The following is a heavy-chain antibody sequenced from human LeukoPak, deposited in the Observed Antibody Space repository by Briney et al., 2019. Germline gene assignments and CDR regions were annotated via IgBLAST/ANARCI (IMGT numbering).Heavy chain of an antibody. D-gene: IGHD2-2*01. CDR2: TYYRSTWYN. Sequence: SQTLSLTCAISGDSVSSNSVTWNWIRQSPSRGLEWLAMTYYRSTWYNDYAVSVRGRITVNPDTSKNQFSLHLNSVTPEDTAVYYCARRLTQYDCFDPWGQGILVTVSS. CDR3: ARRLTQYDCFDP. CDR1: GDSVSSNSVT. V-gene: IGHV6-1*01. J-gene: IGHJ5*02.